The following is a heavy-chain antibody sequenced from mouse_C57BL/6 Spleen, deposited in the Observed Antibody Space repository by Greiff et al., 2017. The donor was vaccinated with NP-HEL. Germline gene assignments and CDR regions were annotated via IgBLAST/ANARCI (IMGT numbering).Heavy chain of an antibody. D-gene: IGHD1-1*01. J-gene: IGHJ4*01. Sequence: QVQLQQPGTELVKPGASVKLSCKASGYTFTSYWMHWVKQRPGQGLEWIGNINPSNGGTNYNEKFKGKATLTVDKSSSTAYMQLSSLTSEDSAVYDCARALRITTVVEDAMDYWGQGTSVTVSS. V-gene: IGHV1-53*01. CDR1: GYTFTSYW. CDR3: ARALRITTVVEDAMDY. CDR2: INPSNGGT.